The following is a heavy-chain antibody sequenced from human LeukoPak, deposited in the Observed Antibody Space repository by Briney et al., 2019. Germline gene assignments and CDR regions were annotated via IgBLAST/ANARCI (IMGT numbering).Heavy chain of an antibody. D-gene: IGHD3-22*01. Sequence: ASVKVSCKASGYTFTGYYMHWVQQAPGQGLEWMGWINPNSGGTNYAQKFQGRVTMTRDTSISTAYMELSRLRSDDTAVYYCASEADYYDSSGYQTGFDYWGQGTLVTVSS. CDR1: GYTFTGYY. CDR3: ASEADYYDSSGYQTGFDY. V-gene: IGHV1-2*02. CDR2: INPNSGGT. J-gene: IGHJ4*02.